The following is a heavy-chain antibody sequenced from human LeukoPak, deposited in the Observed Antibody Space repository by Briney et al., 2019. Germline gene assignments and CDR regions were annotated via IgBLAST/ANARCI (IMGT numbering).Heavy chain of an antibody. V-gene: IGHV1-2*02. D-gene: IGHD6-13*01. CDR2: INPNSGGT. CDR3: ARVEILRYSSRWAPNYYYMDV. Sequence: GASVKVSCKASGYTFIDYYMHWVRQAPGQGLEWMGWINPNSGGTNYAQKFQGRVTMTRDTSISTAYMELSRLRSDDTAVYYCARVEILRYSSRWAPNYYYMDVWGKGTTVTVSS. J-gene: IGHJ6*03. CDR1: GYTFIDYY.